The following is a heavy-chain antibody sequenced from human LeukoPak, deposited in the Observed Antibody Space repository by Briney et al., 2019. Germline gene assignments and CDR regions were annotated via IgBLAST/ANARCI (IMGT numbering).Heavy chain of an antibody. V-gene: IGHV3-23*01. CDR3: AKDSDDPTVTANYFDY. Sequence: GGSLRLSCAASGFTFSSYAMSWVPQAPGKGREGVAAISGSGGSTYYADSVKGRFTISRDNSKNTLYLQMNSLRAEDTAVYYCAKDSDDPTVTANYFDYWGQGTLVTVSS. CDR2: ISGSGGST. J-gene: IGHJ4*02. CDR1: GFTFSSYA. D-gene: IGHD4-17*01.